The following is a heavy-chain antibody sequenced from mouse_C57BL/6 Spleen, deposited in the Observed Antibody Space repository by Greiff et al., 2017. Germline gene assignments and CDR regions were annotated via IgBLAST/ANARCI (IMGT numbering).Heavy chain of an antibody. CDR1: GYSITSGYY. D-gene: IGHD1-1*01. V-gene: IGHV3-6*01. Sequence: EVKLLESGPGLVKPSQSLSLTCSVTGYSITSGYYWNWIRQFPGNKLEWMGYISYDGSNNYNPSLKNRISITRDTSKNQFFLKLNSVTTEDTATYYCARGGGYGSGIDYWGQGTTLTVSS. CDR3: ARGGGYGSGIDY. J-gene: IGHJ2*01. CDR2: ISYDGSN.